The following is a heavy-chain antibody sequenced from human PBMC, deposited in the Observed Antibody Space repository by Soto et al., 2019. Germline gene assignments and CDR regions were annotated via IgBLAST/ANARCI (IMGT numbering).Heavy chain of an antibody. D-gene: IGHD6-19*01. CDR2: IIPIFGTA. Sequence: QVQLVQSGAEVKKPGSSVKVSCKASGGTFSSYAISWVRQAPGQGLEWMGGIIPIFGTANYAQKFQGRVTINADESTSTAYMELSSLRFEDTAVYYCARDSSGWLGEYYFDYWGQGTLVTVSS. J-gene: IGHJ4*02. CDR3: ARDSSGWLGEYYFDY. V-gene: IGHV1-69*01. CDR1: GGTFSSYA.